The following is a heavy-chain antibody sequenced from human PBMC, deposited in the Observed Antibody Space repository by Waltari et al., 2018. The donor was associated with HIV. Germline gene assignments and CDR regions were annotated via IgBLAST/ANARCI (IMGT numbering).Heavy chain of an antibody. J-gene: IGHJ3*02. V-gene: IGHV5-51*03. CDR3: ARVLKGYCTGGNCYFDDTFDI. D-gene: IGHD2-15*01. CDR1: GYTFSKYW. Sequence: EVQLVQSGPEVKKPGESLKISCKGSGYTFSKYWIGWVRQMPGKGLEWMGLIYPDDSVTRYSPSSQGKVTMSADKSISTAYLQWSRLKASDTAMYYCARVLKGYCTGGNCYFDDTFDIWGQGTMVTVSS. CDR2: IYPDDSVT.